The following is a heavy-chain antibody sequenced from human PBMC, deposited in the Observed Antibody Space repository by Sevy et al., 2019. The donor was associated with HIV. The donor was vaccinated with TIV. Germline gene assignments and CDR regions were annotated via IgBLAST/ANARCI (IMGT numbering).Heavy chain of an antibody. CDR1: GFNFSIYG. D-gene: IGHD4-17*01. CDR2: IWYDGSNK. Sequence: GGSLRLSCAASGFNFSIYGMHWVRQAPGKGLEWVALIWYDGSNKYYADSVKGRFTISRDNSKNTLFLQMNSLRAEDTAVKYWAGGRDYGNFDYRGQGTLVTVSS. CDR3: AGGRDYGNFDY. J-gene: IGHJ4*02. V-gene: IGHV3-33*01.